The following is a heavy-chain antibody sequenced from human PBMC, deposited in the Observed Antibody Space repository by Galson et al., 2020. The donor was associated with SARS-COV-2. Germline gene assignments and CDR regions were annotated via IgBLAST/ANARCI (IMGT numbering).Heavy chain of an antibody. CDR2: INPSADAT. CDR1: GYTFIDYY. CDR3: AKGGDYGDYGDYFDY. J-gene: IGHJ4*02. V-gene: IGHV1-46*01. D-gene: IGHD4-17*01. Sequence: ASVQVSCKSSGYTFIDYYIHSVRQAPGQGLEWMRLINPSADATSYAPKFRGRVTMTSDTSTSTVYMELNSLRAEDTAVYYCAKGGDYGDYGDYFDYWGQGTLVTVSS.